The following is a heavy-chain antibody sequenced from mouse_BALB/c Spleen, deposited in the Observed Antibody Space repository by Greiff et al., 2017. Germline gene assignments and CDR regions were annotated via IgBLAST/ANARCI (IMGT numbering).Heavy chain of an antibody. CDR2: ISYSGST. CDR3: ATYYGNYGWFAY. V-gene: IGHV3-2*02. J-gene: IGHJ3*01. CDR1: GYSITSDYA. Sequence: VQLKQSGPGLVKPSQSLSLTCTVTGYSITSDYAWNWIRQFPGNKLEWMGYISYSGSTSYNPSLKSRISITRDTSKNQFFLQLNSVTTEDTATYYCATYYGNYGWFAYWGQGTLVTVSA. D-gene: IGHD2-10*01.